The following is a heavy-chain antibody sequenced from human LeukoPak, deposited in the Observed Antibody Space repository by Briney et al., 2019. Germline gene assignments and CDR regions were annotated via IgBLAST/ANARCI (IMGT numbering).Heavy chain of an antibody. V-gene: IGHV3-48*01. D-gene: IGHD3-10*01. CDR2: ISSSSSTI. J-gene: IGHJ4*02. Sequence: GVFLRLSCAASGFTFSSYSTNWVRQAPGKGLEWVSYISSSSSTIYYADSVKGRFTISRDNAKSSLYLQMNSLRAEDTAVYYCARVGYYGSGSYYDPYYFDYWGQGALVTVSS. CDR3: ARVGYYGSGSYYDPYYFDY. CDR1: GFTFSSYS.